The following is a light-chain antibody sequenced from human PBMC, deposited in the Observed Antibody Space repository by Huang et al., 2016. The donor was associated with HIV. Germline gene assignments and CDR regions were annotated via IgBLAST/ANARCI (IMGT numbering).Light chain of an antibody. V-gene: IGKV1-5*03. Sequence: DIQMTQSPSTLSASVGDRVTITCRASQTVHAWLAWYQQKPGKPPNLLIYSASSLQPGVPSRFTGSGSGTEFTLTIASLQPDDLGTYYCQQYSTYLFTFGQGTKLEIK. CDR1: QTVHAW. J-gene: IGKJ2*01. CDR2: SAS. CDR3: QQYSTYLFT.